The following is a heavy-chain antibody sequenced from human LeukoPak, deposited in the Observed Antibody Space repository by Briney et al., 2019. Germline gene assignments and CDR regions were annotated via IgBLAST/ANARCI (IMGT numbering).Heavy chain of an antibody. CDR1: GGSFSGYY. CDR2: INHSGST. CDR3: ARGRVVVVAASYYYGIDF. J-gene: IGHJ6*02. V-gene: IGHV4-34*01. D-gene: IGHD2-15*01. Sequence: PSETLSLTCAVYGGSFSGYYWSWIRQPPGKGLEWIGEINHSGSTNYNPSLKSRVTISVDKSKNQFSLKLSSVTAADTAVYYCARGRVVVVAASYYYGIDFWVQGTTVTVSS.